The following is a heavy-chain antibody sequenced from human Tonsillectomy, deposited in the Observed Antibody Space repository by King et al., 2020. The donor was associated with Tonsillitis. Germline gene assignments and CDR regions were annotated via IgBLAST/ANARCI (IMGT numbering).Heavy chain of an antibody. V-gene: IGHV4-4*02. CDR3: ARETGRSID. CDR2: NYDNGST. J-gene: IGHJ4*02. D-gene: IGHD2-21*01. Sequence: VQLQESGPGLVKPSGTLSLTCAVSGGSISSTNWWSWVRQPPGKSLEWIGENYDNGSTNYNPSLKSRVTISVDISKNQFSLKLSSVTVADTAVYYCARETGRSIDWGQGTLVTVSS. CDR1: GGSISSTNW.